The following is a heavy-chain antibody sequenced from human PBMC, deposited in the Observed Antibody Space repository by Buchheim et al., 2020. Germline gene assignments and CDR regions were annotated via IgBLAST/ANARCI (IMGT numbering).Heavy chain of an antibody. CDR1: GFTFTSYW. J-gene: IGHJ4*02. V-gene: IGHV3-7*03. D-gene: IGHD3-22*01. CDR3: ARHDSSGYYPLYYFDY. CDR2: IKQDGSEK. Sequence: EVQLVESGGGLVQPGGSLRLSCAASGFTFTSYWMSWVRQAPGKGLEWVANIKQDGSEKYYVDSVKGRFTISRDNAKNSLYLQMNSLRAEDTAVYYCARHDSSGYYPLYYFDYWGQGTL.